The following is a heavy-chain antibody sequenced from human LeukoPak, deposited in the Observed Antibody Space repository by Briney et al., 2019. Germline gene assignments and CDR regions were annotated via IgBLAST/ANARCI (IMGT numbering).Heavy chain of an antibody. Sequence: AAVTVSCKTSGYIVTSYQIHWVRQAPVQGLEWMGIINPGGGSTSYAQKFQGRVNMTRDMSTSTVYMEVSSLRSEDTAVYYCARDLRPYATNWFDPWGQGTLVTVSS. CDR1: GYIVTSYQ. D-gene: IGHD2-8*01. CDR2: INPGGGST. CDR3: ARDLRPYATNWFDP. J-gene: IGHJ5*02. V-gene: IGHV1-46*01.